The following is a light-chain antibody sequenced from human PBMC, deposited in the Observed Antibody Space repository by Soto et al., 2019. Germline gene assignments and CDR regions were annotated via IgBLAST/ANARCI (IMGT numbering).Light chain of an antibody. CDR3: QQYNSYST. J-gene: IGKJ1*01. CDR1: QSISSW. CDR2: KAS. V-gene: IGKV1-5*03. Sequence: DIQMTQSPSTLSASVVYRVAIAGRASQSISSWLAWYQQKPGKAPKLLIYKASSLESGVPSRFSGSGSGTEFTLTISSLQPDDFATYYCQQYNSYSTFGQGTKVDIK.